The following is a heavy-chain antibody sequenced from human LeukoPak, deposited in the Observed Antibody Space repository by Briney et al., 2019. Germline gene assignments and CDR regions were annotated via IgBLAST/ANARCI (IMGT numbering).Heavy chain of an antibody. CDR3: ARGGDSSGWYNWFDP. V-gene: IGHV3-53*01. D-gene: IGHD6-19*01. J-gene: IGHJ5*02. CDR1: GFTVSSNY. CDR2: IYSGGST. Sequence: GGSLRLSCAASGFTVSSNYMSWVRQAPGKGLEWVSVIYSGGSTYYADSVKGRFTISRDNSKNTLYPQMNSLRAEDTAVYYCARGGDSSGWYNWFDPWGQGTLVTVSS.